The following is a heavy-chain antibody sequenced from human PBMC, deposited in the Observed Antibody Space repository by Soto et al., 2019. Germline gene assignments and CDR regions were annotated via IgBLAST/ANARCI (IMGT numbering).Heavy chain of an antibody. CDR3: ARDAYNNGRNWLNP. J-gene: IGHJ5*02. CDR2: ISTYNGNT. CDR1: GYSFSNSG. D-gene: IGHD2-21*01. V-gene: IGHV1-18*01. Sequence: ASVKVSCKASGYSFSNSGFSWMRQAPGQGLEWMGWISTYNGNTNYAQKFQGRLSMTRDTSTTTAFMELTTLRSDDTAVYYCARDAYNNGRNWLNPWGQGTLVTVSS.